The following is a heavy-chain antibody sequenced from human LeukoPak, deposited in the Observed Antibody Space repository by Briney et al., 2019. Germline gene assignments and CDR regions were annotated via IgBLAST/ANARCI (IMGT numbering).Heavy chain of an antibody. V-gene: IGHV4-39*07. CDR3: ARGARPTQFDY. Sequence: PSETLSLTCTVSGGSISSSSYYWGWIRQPPGKGLEWIGSIYYSGSTYYNPSLKSRVTISVDTSKNQFSLKLSSVTAADTAVYYCARGARPTQFDYWGQGTLVTVSS. CDR1: GGSISSSSYY. J-gene: IGHJ4*02. CDR2: IYYSGST. D-gene: IGHD6-6*01.